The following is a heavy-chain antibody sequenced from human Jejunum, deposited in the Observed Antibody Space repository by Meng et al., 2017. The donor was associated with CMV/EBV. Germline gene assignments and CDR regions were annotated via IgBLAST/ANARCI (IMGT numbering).Heavy chain of an antibody. CDR2: IYPDDSDT. J-gene: IGHJ6*02. D-gene: IGHD1-1*01. CDR1: FSTYW. CDR3: VRLSGEGYSLDNYGMDV. V-gene: IGHV5-51*01. Sequence: FSTYWIGWVRQMPGKGLESMGIIYPDDSDTRYSPSFQGQVTISADKSISTAYLQWTSLKASDTAMYYCVRLSGEGYSLDNYGMDVWGQGTTVTVSS.